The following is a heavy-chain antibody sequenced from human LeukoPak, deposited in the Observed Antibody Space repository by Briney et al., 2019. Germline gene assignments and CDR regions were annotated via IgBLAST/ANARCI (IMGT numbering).Heavy chain of an antibody. Sequence: PGGSLRLSCAASGFTFSSYWMSWVRQAPGKGLEWVANIKQDGSEKYYVDSVKGRFTISRDNAKNSLYMQMNRLRAEDTAVYYCARPRYCNSSSCYKVHYWGQGTLVTVSS. D-gene: IGHD2-2*02. CDR1: GFTFSSYW. CDR3: ARPRYCNSSSCYKVHY. J-gene: IGHJ4*02. V-gene: IGHV3-7*01. CDR2: IKQDGSEK.